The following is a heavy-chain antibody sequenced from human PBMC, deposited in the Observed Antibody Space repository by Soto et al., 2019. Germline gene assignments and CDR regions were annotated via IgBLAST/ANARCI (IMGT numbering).Heavy chain of an antibody. V-gene: IGHV2-5*02. CDR2: IYWDDDK. J-gene: IGHJ4*02. CDR1: GFSLSTAAVG. Sequence: QITLKESGPTLVRPTQTLTLTCTFSGFSLSTAAVGVGWIRQPPGKALEWLARIYWDDDKRHKPSLNHRLTITNDTSKTQVVLTMTNMDPVYTATYFSAHSRDALALARTSFHYWLQGTLVTVSS. D-gene: IGHD6-19*01. CDR3: AHSRDALALARTSFHY.